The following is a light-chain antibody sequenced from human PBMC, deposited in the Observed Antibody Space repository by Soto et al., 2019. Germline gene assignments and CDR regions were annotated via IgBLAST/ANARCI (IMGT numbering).Light chain of an antibody. V-gene: IGLV3-21*02. CDR1: NIGSKT. Sequence: SYELTQPPSMSVAPGQTARITCGGNNIGSKTVHWYQQKAGQAPVLVVYDDSDRPSGIPERFSGSNSGNTATLTISRVEAGDEADCYCQVWDISSVHYVFGTGTKLTVL. CDR2: DDS. J-gene: IGLJ1*01. CDR3: QVWDISSVHYV.